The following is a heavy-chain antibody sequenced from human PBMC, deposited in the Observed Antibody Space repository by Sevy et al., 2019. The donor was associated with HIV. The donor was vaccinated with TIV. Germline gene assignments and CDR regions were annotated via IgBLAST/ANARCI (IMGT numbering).Heavy chain of an antibody. CDR2: ISYDGNYK. CDR1: GFTFSSHG. J-gene: IGHJ4*02. D-gene: IGHD2-8*01. Sequence: GGSLRLSCAASGFTFSSHGMHWVRQAPGKGLEWMAVISYDGNYKSYGDSVKGRFTISRDDSKNTLYLQMNSLRPDDTAVYYCARDSGYSIICYPAYWGQGTLVTVSS. CDR3: ARDSGYSIICYPAY. V-gene: IGHV3-30*03.